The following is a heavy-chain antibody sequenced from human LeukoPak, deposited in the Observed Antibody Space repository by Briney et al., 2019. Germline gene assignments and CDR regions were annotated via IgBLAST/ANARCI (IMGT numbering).Heavy chain of an antibody. Sequence: GRSLSHACAVSRCTFSSYSMNWVPEALGKGLEWVSSISSSSSYIYDEDAVKGRFTISKDNAKNALYLQMNRLRAEDTAVYYCARDVGDFDYWGQGTLVTVSS. V-gene: IGHV3-21*01. CDR1: RCTFSSYS. J-gene: IGHJ4*02. CDR2: ISSSSSYI. D-gene: IGHD1-26*01. CDR3: ARDVGDFDY.